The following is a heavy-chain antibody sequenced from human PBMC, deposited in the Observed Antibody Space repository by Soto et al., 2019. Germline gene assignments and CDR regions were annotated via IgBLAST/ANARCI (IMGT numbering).Heavy chain of an antibody. D-gene: IGHD1-26*01. Sequence: PGGSLRLSCAASGFTLSAYATTWVRQAPGKGLEWVSGVSESGTGTFYADSVRGRFTVSRDNSKNTVYLQMSSLRAEDTATYYCAKGGRRRGSYPPLDYWGQGTLVTVSS. CDR3: AKGGRRRGSYPPLDY. V-gene: IGHV3-23*01. J-gene: IGHJ4*02. CDR1: GFTLSAYA. CDR2: VSESGTGT.